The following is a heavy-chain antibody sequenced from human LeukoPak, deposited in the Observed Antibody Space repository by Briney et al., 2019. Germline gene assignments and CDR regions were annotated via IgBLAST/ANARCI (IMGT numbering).Heavy chain of an antibody. CDR1: GFTFTSYA. CDR2: ISAGGENT. D-gene: IGHD3-3*02. V-gene: IGHV3-23*01. J-gene: IGHJ4*02. CDR3: AKDPGRSIYSISYFDY. Sequence: GGSLRLSCAASGFTFTSYAMSWVRQAPGKGLEWVSGISAGGENTDYADSVKGRFTISRDNSKNTLYLQMNSLRAEDTAVYYCAKDPGRSIYSISYFDYWGQGTLVTVSS.